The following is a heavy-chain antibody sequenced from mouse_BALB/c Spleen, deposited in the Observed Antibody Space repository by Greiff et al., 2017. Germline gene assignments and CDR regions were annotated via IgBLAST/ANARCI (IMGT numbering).Heavy chain of an antibody. Sequence: EVKVVESGGGLVQPGGSLRLSCATSGFTFTDYYMSWVRQPPGKALEWLGFIRNKANGYTTEYSASVKGRFTISRDNSQSILYLQMNTLRAEDSATYYCARDDYGSSYGFAYWGQGTLVTVSA. CDR3: ARDDYGSSYGFAY. CDR2: IRNKANGYTT. J-gene: IGHJ3*01. D-gene: IGHD1-1*01. CDR1: GFTFTDYY. V-gene: IGHV7-3*02.